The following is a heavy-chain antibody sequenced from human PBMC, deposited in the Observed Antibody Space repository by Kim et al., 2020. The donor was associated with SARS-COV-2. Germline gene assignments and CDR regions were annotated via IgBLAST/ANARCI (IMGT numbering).Heavy chain of an antibody. CDR2: ISGTSSHI. J-gene: IGHJ4*02. CDR3: ARTFPPLRLEPEDY. CDR1: GFAFSTYD. V-gene: IGHV3-21*01. Sequence: GGSLRLSCAASGFAFSTYDMNWVRQAPGRGLEWVSSISGTSSHIYYAGSVKGRFTISRDNAKNSLYLQMDYLRAEDTAVYYCARTFPPLRLEPEDYWGQGTLVSFSS.